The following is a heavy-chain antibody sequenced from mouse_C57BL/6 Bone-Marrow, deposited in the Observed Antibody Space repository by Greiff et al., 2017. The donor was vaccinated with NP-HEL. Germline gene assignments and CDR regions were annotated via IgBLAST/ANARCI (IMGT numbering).Heavy chain of an antibody. CDR3: ALLRNYYAMDY. J-gene: IGHJ4*01. CDR2: IYPGGGYT. Sequence: QVHVKQSGAELVRPGTSVKMSCKASGYTFTNYWIGWAKQRPGHGLEWIGDIYPGGGYTNYNEKFKGKATLTADKSSSTAYMQFSSLTSEDSAIYYCALLRNYYAMDYWGQGTSVTVSS. D-gene: IGHD1-1*01. V-gene: IGHV1-63*01. CDR1: GYTFTNYW.